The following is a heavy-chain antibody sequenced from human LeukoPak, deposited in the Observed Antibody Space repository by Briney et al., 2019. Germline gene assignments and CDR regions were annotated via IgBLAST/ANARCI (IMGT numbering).Heavy chain of an antibody. CDR3: AKDPLIAAAGTFDY. D-gene: IGHD6-13*01. CDR2: ISGSGGST. Sequence: TGGSLRLSCAASGFTFSSYWMHWVRQAPGKGLEWVSAISGSGGSTYYADSVKGRFTISRDNSKNTLYLQMNSLRAEDTAVYYCAKDPLIAAAGTFDYWGQGTLVTVSS. J-gene: IGHJ4*02. V-gene: IGHV3-23*01. CDR1: GFTFSSYW.